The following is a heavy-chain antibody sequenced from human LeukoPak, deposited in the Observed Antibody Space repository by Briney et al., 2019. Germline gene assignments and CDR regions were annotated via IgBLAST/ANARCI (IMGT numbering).Heavy chain of an antibody. CDR2: IIAYNGNT. D-gene: IGHD1-26*01. V-gene: IGHV1-18*01. J-gene: IGHJ4*02. Sequence: GASVKVSCKASGGTFSSYAISWVRQAPGQGLEWMGGIIAYNGNTNYAQKLQGRVTMTTDTSTSTAYMELRSLRSDDTAVYYCARVVGRGERLFDYWGQGTLVTVSS. CDR1: GGTFSSYA. CDR3: ARVVGRGERLFDY.